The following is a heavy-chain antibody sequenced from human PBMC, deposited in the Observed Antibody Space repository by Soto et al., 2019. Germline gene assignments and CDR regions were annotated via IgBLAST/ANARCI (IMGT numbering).Heavy chain of an antibody. CDR1: GFTFSSYS. Sequence: GGSLRLSCAASGFTFSSYSMNWVRQAPGKGLEWVSSISSSSSYIYYADSVKGRFTISRDNAKNSLYLQMNSLRAEDTAVYYCARDRRGSGWSSLDYWGQGTLVTVSS. V-gene: IGHV3-21*01. D-gene: IGHD6-19*01. CDR2: ISSSSSYI. CDR3: ARDRRGSGWSSLDY. J-gene: IGHJ4*02.